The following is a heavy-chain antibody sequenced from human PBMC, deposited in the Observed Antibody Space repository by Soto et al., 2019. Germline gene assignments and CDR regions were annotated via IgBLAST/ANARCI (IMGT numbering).Heavy chain of an antibody. CDR2: ISYDGSNK. CDR1: GFTFSGYG. CDR3: AKDQGRDSSSWYVVPYYHGMDV. J-gene: IGHJ6*02. Sequence: GGSLRLSCAASGFTFSGYGMHWVRQAPGKGLEWVAVISYDGSNKYYADSVKGRFTISRDNSKNTLYLQMNSLRAEDTAVYYCAKDQGRDSSSWYVVPYYHGMDVWGQGTTVTVSS. V-gene: IGHV3-30*18. D-gene: IGHD6-13*01.